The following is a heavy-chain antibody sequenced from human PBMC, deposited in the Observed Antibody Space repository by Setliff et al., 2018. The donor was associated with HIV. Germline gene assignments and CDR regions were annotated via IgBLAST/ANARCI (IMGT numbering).Heavy chain of an antibody. V-gene: IGHV4-30-4*08. D-gene: IGHD2-2*01. J-gene: IGHJ4*02. CDR3: ARATVYRIDY. CDR2: IYNSGST. CDR1: GGSISSGDYY. Sequence: SETLSLTCTVSGGSISSGDYYWTWIRQPPGKGLEWIGYIYNSGSTYYNPSLKSRVTISVDTSKKQFSLKLSSVTAADTAVYYCARATVYRIDYWGQGTLVTVSS.